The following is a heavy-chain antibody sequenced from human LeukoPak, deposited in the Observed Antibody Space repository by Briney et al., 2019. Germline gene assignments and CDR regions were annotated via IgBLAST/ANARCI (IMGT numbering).Heavy chain of an antibody. Sequence: ASVKVSCKASGYTFTSYDISWVRQAPGQGLEWMGGIIPIFGTANYAQKFQGRVTITTDESTSTAYMELSSLRSEDTAVYYCASLMVRGVIMGYYMDVWGKGTTVTVSS. CDR3: ASLMVRGVIMGYYMDV. V-gene: IGHV1-69*05. J-gene: IGHJ6*03. D-gene: IGHD3-10*01. CDR1: GYTFTSYD. CDR2: IIPIFGTA.